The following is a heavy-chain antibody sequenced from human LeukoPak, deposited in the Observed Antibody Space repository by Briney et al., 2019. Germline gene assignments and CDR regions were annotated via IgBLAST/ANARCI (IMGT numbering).Heavy chain of an antibody. CDR2: IRDSGGST. V-gene: IGHV3-23*01. J-gene: IGHJ4*02. CDR3: AKGRTSSVVIFQTAGYIDY. Sequence: PGGSLRLSCAVSGFTFSSYAMSWVRQAPGKGLEWVSTIRDSGGSTYYADSVKGRFTISRDNSKNMLYLQMNSLRVEDTAVYYCAKGRTSSVVIFQTAGYIDYWGQGVLVAVSS. D-gene: IGHD4-23*01. CDR1: GFTFSSYA.